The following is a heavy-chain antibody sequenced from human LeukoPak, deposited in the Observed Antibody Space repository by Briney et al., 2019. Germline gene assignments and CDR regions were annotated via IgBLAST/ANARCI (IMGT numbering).Heavy chain of an antibody. D-gene: IGHD3-10*01. Sequence: GGSLRLSCAASGFTLDDYAIHWVRQAPGKGLEWVSGISWNSGKIDYADSVKGRFTISRDDAKNSLYLQMNSLRAEDTALYYCANTDYFGSGSYYFNYWGQGTLVTVSS. J-gene: IGHJ4*02. V-gene: IGHV3-9*01. CDR2: ISWNSGKI. CDR1: GFTLDDYA. CDR3: ANTDYFGSGSYYFNY.